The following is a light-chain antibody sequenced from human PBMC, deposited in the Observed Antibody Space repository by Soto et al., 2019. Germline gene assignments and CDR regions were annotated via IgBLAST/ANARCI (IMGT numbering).Light chain of an antibody. V-gene: IGKV4-1*01. CDR3: QQCYNTPS. CDR2: WAS. J-gene: IGKJ3*01. CDR1: QSVLYSSNNKNC. Sequence: DIVMTQSPDSLSVSLGERATINCKSSQSVLYSSNNKNCLAWYQQQPGQSPKLLIYWASTRESGVPDRFSGSGSGTDFTLTISSLQAEDVAVYYCQQCYNTPSFGPGTKVDI.